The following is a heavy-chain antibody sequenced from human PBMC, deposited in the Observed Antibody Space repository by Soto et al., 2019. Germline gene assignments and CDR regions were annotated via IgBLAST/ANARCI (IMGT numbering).Heavy chain of an antibody. CDR2: IYYSGNT. CDR3: ARHGYYDSSSNYGFGD. D-gene: IGHD3-22*01. Sequence: QLQLQESGPGLVKPSETLSLTCTVSGDSISSYNYYWGWIRQPPGKGLEWIGGIYYSGNTYYNPSLKRRVTTSVDTYKNQSSRRLNSVTAADTAVYYCARHGYYDSSSNYGFGDWGQGTLVTVSS. J-gene: IGHJ4*02. V-gene: IGHV4-39*01. CDR1: GDSISSYNYY.